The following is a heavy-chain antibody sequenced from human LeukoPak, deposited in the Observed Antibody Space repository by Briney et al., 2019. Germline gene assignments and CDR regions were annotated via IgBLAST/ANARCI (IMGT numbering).Heavy chain of an antibody. CDR2: ISGSGGST. CDR1: GFTFSSYA. D-gene: IGHD6-19*01. CDR3: ANARPGIAVAGHYFDY. J-gene: IGHJ4*02. V-gene: IGHV3-23*01. Sequence: GGSLRLSCAASGFTFSSYAMSWVRQAPGKGLEWVSAISGSGGSTYYADSVKGRFTISRDNSKNTLYLQMNSLRAEGTAVYYCANARPGIAVAGHYFDYWGQGTLVTVSS.